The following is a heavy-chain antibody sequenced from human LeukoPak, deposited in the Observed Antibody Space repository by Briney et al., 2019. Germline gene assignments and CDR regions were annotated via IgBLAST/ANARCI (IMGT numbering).Heavy chain of an antibody. J-gene: IGHJ4*02. V-gene: IGHV4-39*01. CDR3: ARTYCSGGSCHFDY. D-gene: IGHD2-15*01. CDR2: VYSSGST. CDR1: GASISSSNFY. Sequence: PSETLSLTCSVSGASISSSNFYWGWIRQPPGKGLEWIGSVYSSGSTYYYPSLKSRVTISVDTSKNQFSLKLSYVTAADTAVYYCARTYCSGGSCHFDYWGQGTLVTVSS.